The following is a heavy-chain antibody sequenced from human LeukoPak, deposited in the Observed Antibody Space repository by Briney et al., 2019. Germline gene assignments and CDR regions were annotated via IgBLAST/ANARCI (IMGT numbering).Heavy chain of an antibody. Sequence: KASETLSLTCTVSGGSISTYYWTWVRQPPGKGLEWIGYVDYSGTTKYNPSLKSRVTMSVDTSKNQFSLKLSSVTAADTAVYYCARSGHYYDSTSYYSPSDYWGQGTLVTVSS. V-gene: IGHV4-59*12. CDR3: ARSGHYYDSTSYYSPSDY. J-gene: IGHJ4*02. D-gene: IGHD3-22*01. CDR1: GGSISTYY. CDR2: VDYSGTT.